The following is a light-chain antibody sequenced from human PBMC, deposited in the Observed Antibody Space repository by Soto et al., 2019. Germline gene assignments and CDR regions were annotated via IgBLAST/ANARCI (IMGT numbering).Light chain of an antibody. CDR2: GAS. J-gene: IGKJ4*01. CDR1: QSVSSK. V-gene: IGKV3-15*01. CDR3: QQYNDWPPA. Sequence: ETVMQQSPATLSLSPGAGAPLSCRASQSVSSKLVWYQQNPGQAHRFLIYGASTRATGIPARFRGSGSGTEFTLTIDSLQSEEFAVYYCQQYNDWPPAVGGGTKVAIK.